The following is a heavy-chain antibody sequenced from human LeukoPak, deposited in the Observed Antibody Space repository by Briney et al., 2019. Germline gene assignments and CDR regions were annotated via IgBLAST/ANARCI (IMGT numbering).Heavy chain of an antibody. Sequence: PGGSLRLSCAASGFTFSSYAMHWVRQAPGKGLEYVSAISSNGGSTYYANSVKGRFTISRDNSKDTLYLQMGSLRAEDMAVYYCARLYSGSYTSSDYWGQGTLVTVSS. V-gene: IGHV3-64*01. J-gene: IGHJ4*02. CDR3: ARLYSGSYTSSDY. CDR2: ISSNGGST. D-gene: IGHD1-26*01. CDR1: GFTFSSYA.